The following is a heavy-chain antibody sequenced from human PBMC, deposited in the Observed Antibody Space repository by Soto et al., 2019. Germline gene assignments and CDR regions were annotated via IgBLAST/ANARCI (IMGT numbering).Heavy chain of an antibody. V-gene: IGHV1-46*01. CDR3: ARGGRTTGTAWDWFDP. CDR1: GYTFTSYY. CDR2: INPSGGST. D-gene: IGHD1-1*01. Sequence: GASVKVSCKASGYTFTSYYMHWVRQAPGQGLEWMGIINPSGGSTSYAQKFQGRVTMTRDTSTSTVYMELSSLRSEDTAVYYCARGGRTTGTAWDWFDPWGQGTLVTVSS. J-gene: IGHJ5*02.